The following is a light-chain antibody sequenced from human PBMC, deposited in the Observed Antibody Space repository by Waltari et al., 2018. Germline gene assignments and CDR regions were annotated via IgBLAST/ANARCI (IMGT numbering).Light chain of an antibody. Sequence: CRASPSGSNKCLNWYQQKPGPAPRLLIYGESSRATGIPDRFSGSGSGTDFTLTISRLEPEDFAVYYCQQYDSIVLTFGGGTKVEI. CDR1: PSGSNKC. CDR3: QQYDSIVLT. V-gene: IGKV3-20*01. CDR2: GES. J-gene: IGKJ4*01.